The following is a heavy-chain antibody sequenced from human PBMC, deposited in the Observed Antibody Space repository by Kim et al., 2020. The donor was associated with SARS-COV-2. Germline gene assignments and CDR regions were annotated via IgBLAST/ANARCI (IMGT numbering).Heavy chain of an antibody. CDR1: GFTFSSYA. CDR2: ISSNGGST. J-gene: IGHJ4*02. V-gene: IGHV3-64D*06. CDR3: VKAPHNYYDSSGYFGY. D-gene: IGHD3-22*01. Sequence: GGSLRLSCSASGFTFSSYAMHWVRQAPGKGLEYVSAISSNGGSTYYADSVKGRFTISRDNSKNTMYLQMSSLRAEDTAVYYCVKAPHNYYDSSGYFGYWRQETLLTVSS.